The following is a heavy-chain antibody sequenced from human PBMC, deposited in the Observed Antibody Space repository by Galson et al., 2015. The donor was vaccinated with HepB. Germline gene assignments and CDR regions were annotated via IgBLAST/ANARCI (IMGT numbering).Heavy chain of an antibody. CDR2: INPDGTNV. D-gene: IGHD2-21*01. J-gene: IGHJ4*02. CDR1: GFTFGIYW. CDR3: LHDGDGPDY. V-gene: IGHV3-74*01. Sequence: SLRLSCAASGFTFGIYWMHWVRQPPGGGPVWVSHINPDGTNVRYADSVKGRFTISRDNAKNTLYLQMNSLRDEDTAVYYCLHDGDGPDYWGQGIMVTVSS.